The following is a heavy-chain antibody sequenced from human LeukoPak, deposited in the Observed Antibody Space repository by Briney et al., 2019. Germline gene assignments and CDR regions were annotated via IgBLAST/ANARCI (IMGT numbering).Heavy chain of an antibody. CDR1: VGSISSGNW. D-gene: IGHD2-2*02. Sequence: PSGTLSLTCGVSVGSISSGNWWSWVRQSPGKGLEWIGEIYHNGTPNYNPSLRSRVTISADTFKNHFSLKLTSVTAADTAVYYCATAPILRGEGGEHYKYGMDVWGQGTTVIVSS. CDR3: ATAPILRGEGGEHYKYGMDV. J-gene: IGHJ6*02. V-gene: IGHV4-4*02. CDR2: IYHNGTP.